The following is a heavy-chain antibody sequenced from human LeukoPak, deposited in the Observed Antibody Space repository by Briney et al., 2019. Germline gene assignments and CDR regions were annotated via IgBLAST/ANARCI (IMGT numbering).Heavy chain of an antibody. D-gene: IGHD3-10*01. V-gene: IGHV4-34*01. CDR2: IKHIGST. CDR1: GGSFSGYY. Sequence: SETLSLTRAVYGGSFSGYYWSWIRPPPGKGLEWVGEIKHIGSTNYNPSPKSRVTISVDTSKNQFSLKLSSVTAADTAVYYCARRRVLLWFGDPYFDYWGQGTLVTVSS. J-gene: IGHJ4*02. CDR3: ARRRVLLWFGDPYFDY.